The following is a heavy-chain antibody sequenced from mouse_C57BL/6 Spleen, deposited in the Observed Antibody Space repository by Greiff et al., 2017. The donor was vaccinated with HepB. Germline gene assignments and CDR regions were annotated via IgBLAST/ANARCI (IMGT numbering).Heavy chain of an antibody. Sequence: EVQLVESGGGLVKPGGSLKLSCAASGFTFSSYAMSWVRQTPEKRLEWVATISDGGSYTYYPDNVKGRFTISRDNAKNNLYLQMSHLKSEDTAMYYCARDPLITTVVATSEVWGTGTTVTVSS. J-gene: IGHJ1*03. CDR2: ISDGGSYT. V-gene: IGHV5-4*01. CDR1: GFTFSSYA. D-gene: IGHD1-1*01. CDR3: ARDPLITTVVATSEV.